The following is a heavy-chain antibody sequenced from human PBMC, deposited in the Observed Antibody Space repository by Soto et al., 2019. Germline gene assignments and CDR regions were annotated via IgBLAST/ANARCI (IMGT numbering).Heavy chain of an antibody. CDR3: ARWGTTGGLDV. V-gene: IGHV3-30*19. Sequence: QVQLVESGGGVVQPGTSLRVSCVGSGFTFRSYVIHWVRQAAGKGLQWVALTSYDGSGKYYGDSVRGRFTISRDNSRNTVDLQMDSLRLEDTALYYCARWGTTGGLDVWGQGTLVSVSS. CDR2: TSYDGSGK. J-gene: IGHJ1*01. D-gene: IGHD3-16*01. CDR1: GFTFRSYV.